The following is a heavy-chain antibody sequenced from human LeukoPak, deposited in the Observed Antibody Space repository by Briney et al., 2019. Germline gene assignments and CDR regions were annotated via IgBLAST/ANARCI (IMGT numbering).Heavy chain of an antibody. CDR1: GGSISSSSYY. D-gene: IGHD3-3*01. V-gene: IGHV4-39*07. CDR3: AREGDFWSGYPAYNWFDP. J-gene: IGHJ5*02. CDR2: IYYSGST. Sequence: SETLSLTCTVSGGSISSSSYYWGWIREPPGKGLEWIGSIYYSGSTYYNPSLKSRVTISVDPSKNQFSLKLSSVTAADTAVYYCAREGDFWSGYPAYNWFDPWGQGTLVTVSS.